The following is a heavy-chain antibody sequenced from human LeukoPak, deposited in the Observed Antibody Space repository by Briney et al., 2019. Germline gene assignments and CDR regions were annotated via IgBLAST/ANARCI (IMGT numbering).Heavy chain of an antibody. J-gene: IGHJ4*02. CDR2: VNGDRGLT. V-gene: IGHV3-74*01. CDR3: VRDGDDYNFDY. Sequence: GGSLRLSCAASGFTFRNYWMHWVRQAPGKGLVWVSRVNGDRGLTHYADSVKGRFTISRDNAKNMLYLQMHSLRAEDTALYFCVRDGDDYNFDYWGQGSLVTVSS. D-gene: IGHD5-24*01. CDR1: GFTFRNYW.